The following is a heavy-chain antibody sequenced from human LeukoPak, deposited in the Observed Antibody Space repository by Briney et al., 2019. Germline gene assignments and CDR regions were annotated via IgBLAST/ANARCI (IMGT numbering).Heavy chain of an antibody. V-gene: IGHV3-33*01. CDR3: ARDSKGGDAFDI. CDR1: GFTFSSYG. Sequence: PGGSMRLSCAASGFTFSSYGIHWVRQAPGKGLEWVAVIWYDGSNKYYADSVKGRFTISRDNSKNTLYLQMNSLRAEDTAVYYCARDSKGGDAFDIWGQGTMATVSS. CDR2: IWYDGSNK. J-gene: IGHJ3*02. D-gene: IGHD3-16*01.